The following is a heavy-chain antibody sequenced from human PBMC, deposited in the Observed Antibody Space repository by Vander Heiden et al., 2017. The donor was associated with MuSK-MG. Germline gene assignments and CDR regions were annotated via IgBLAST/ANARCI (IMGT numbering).Heavy chain of an antibody. CDR3: ARDLLFGESSTGGWFDP. V-gene: IGHV1-2*02. D-gene: IGHD3-10*01. Sequence: QVQLVQSGAEVKKPGASVKVSCKASGYTYTGYYMHWVRQAPGQGLEWMGWINPNSGGTNYAQKLQGRVTMTRDTSISTAYMEMSRLRSEDTAVYYCARDLLFGESSTGGWFDPWGQGTMVTVYS. CDR1: GYTYTGYY. J-gene: IGHJ5*02. CDR2: INPNSGGT.